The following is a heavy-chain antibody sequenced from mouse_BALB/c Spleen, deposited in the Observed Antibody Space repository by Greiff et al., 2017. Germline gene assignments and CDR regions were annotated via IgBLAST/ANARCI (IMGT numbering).Heavy chain of an antibody. CDR3: ARDVGTFYAMDY. D-gene: IGHD3-3*01. V-gene: IGHV7-3*02. CDR1: GFTFTDYY. Sequence: DVKLVESGGGLVQPGGSLRLSCATSGFTFTDYYMSWVRQPPGKALEWLGFIRNKANGYTTEYSASVKGRFTISRDNSQSILYLQMNTLRAEDSATYYCARDVGTFYAMDYWGQGTSVTVSS. CDR2: IRNKANGYTT. J-gene: IGHJ4*01.